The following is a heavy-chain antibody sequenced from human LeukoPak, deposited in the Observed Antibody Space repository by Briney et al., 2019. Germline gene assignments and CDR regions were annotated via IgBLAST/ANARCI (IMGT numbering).Heavy chain of an antibody. CDR3: AARSSYSSGWNFDY. J-gene: IGHJ4*02. D-gene: IGHD6-19*01. V-gene: IGHV1-58*01. CDR1: GFTFTSSA. CDR2: IVVGSGNT. Sequence: SVKVSCKASGFTFTSSAVQWVRQTRGQRLEWIGWIVVGSGNTNYAQKFQERVTITRDMSTSTAYMELSSLRSEDTAVYYCAARSSYSSGWNFDYWGQGTLVTVSS.